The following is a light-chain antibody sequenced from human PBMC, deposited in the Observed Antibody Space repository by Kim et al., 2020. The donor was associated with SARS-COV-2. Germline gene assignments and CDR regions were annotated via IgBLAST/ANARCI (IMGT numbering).Light chain of an antibody. CDR2: GKN. Sequence: AVGQTVRITCQGDSLRSYYASWYRQKPGQAPVLVIYGKNNRTSGIPDRFSGSSSGNTASLTITGAQAEDEADYYCNSRDSSGNHLVFGGGTQLTVL. J-gene: IGLJ3*02. CDR1: SLRSYY. CDR3: NSRDSSGNHLV. V-gene: IGLV3-19*01.